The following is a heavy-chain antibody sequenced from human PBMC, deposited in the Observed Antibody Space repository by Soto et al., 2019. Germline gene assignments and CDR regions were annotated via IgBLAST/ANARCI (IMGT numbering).Heavy chain of an antibody. CDR3: SKATYRGGHVGPPTYGMDV. J-gene: IGHJ6*02. V-gene: IGHV4-34*01. CDR2: INHSGST. D-gene: IGHD2-15*01. Sequence: SGTLSLTCAVYGGSFSGEYWTRIRQPPGTGLEWIGVINHSGSTNYNPSLKSRVTISVDTSKNQFSLKLTSVTPEDTAVYYCSKATYRGGHVGPPTYGMDVWGQGTTVTVSS. CDR1: GGSFSGEY.